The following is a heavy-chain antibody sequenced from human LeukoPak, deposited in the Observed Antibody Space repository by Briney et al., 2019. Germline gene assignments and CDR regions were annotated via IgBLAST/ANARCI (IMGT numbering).Heavy chain of an antibody. J-gene: IGHJ4*02. CDR2: ISGSGGST. CDR1: GLTFSRHA. Sequence: PGGSLRLSCAASGLTFSRHAMSWVRQAPGKGLEWVSTISGSGGSTYYADSVKGRFTISRDNSKNTLYLEMNSLRADDTAVYYCTKDQAVRFLEWFSDYWGQGTLVTVSS. D-gene: IGHD3-3*01. V-gene: IGHV3-23*01. CDR3: TKDQAVRFLEWFSDY.